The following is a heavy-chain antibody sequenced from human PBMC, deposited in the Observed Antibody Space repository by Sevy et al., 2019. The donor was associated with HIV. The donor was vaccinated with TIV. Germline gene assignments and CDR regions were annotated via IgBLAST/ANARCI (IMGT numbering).Heavy chain of an antibody. D-gene: IGHD5-12*01. CDR2: IKSKTDGGTI. CDR1: GFTFSSAW. J-gene: IGHJ6*02. CDR3: ITDPGYSGYDEEVINYYYYGMDV. V-gene: IGHV3-15*01. Sequence: GGSLGLSCAASGFTFSSAWMSWVRQAPGKGLEWVGRIKSKTDGGTIDYAAPVKGRFSISREDSKNTVYLQMNSLKTEDTAVYYCITDPGYSGYDEEVINYYYYGMDVWGQGTTVTVSS.